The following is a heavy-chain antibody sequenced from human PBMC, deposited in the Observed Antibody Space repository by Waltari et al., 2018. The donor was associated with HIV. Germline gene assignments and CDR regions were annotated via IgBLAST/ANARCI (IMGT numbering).Heavy chain of an antibody. J-gene: IGHJ2*01. D-gene: IGHD3-22*01. V-gene: IGHV5-51*01. CDR1: GYSFTIYW. Sequence: EVQLVQSGAEVKKPGESLKISCKGSGYSFTIYWIGWVRKMPGKGLEWMGIIYPGDSDTRYGPSFQGQVTISADKSISTAYLQWSSLKASDTAMYYCARPRMGDSSGPNFDLWGRGTLVTVSS. CDR2: IYPGDSDT. CDR3: ARPRMGDSSGPNFDL.